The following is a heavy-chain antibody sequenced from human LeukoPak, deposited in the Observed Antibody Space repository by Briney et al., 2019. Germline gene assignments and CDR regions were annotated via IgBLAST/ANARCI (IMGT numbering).Heavy chain of an antibody. Sequence: PGGSLRLSCTASGLTFSTSGCNWVRQAPGKGLEWVASIGPTGSDRYHADSIKGRFTISRDNANNFLYLQMNSLRAEGTAVYYCATETNGRHYDYWGQGTLLTVSS. J-gene: IGHJ4*02. CDR3: ATETNGRHYDY. V-gene: IGHV3-21*06. CDR2: IGPTGSDR. CDR1: GLTFSTSG. D-gene: IGHD1-14*01.